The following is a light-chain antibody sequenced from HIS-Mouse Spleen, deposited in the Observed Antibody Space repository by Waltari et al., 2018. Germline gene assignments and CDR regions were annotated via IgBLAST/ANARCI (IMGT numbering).Light chain of an antibody. Sequence: SYELTQPPSVSVSPGQTASITCSGDKLGDKYACWYQQKPGQSPVLVIYQDSKRPSGFPERFSGSNSGNTATLTISGTQAMDEADYYGQAWDSSYSVFGGGTKLTVL. CDR3: QAWDSSYSV. CDR2: QDS. CDR1: KLGDKY. J-gene: IGLJ2*01. V-gene: IGLV3-1*01.